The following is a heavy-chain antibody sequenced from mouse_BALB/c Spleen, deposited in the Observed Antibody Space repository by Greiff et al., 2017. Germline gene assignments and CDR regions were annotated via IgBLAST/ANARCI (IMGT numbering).Heavy chain of an antibody. CDR2: ISYDGSN. CDR1: GYSITSGYY. V-gene: IGHV3-6*02. D-gene: IGHD2-1*01. Sequence: EVQRVESGPGLVKPSQSLSLTCSVTGYSITSGYYWNWIRQFPGNKLEWMGYISYDGSNNYNPSLKNRISITRDTSKNQFFLKLNSVTTEDTATYYCARGEVTIDYWGQGTTLTVSS. CDR3: ARGEVTIDY. J-gene: IGHJ2*01.